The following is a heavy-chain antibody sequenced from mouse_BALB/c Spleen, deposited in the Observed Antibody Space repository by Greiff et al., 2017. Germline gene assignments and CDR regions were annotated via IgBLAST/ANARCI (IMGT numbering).Heavy chain of an antibody. D-gene: IGHD2-1*01. CDR3: ARVYGNYFAWFAY. Sequence: QVQLKESGPGLVAPSQSLSITCTVSGFSLTGYGVNWVRQPPGKGLEWLGMIWGDGSTDYNSALKSRLSISKDNSKSQVFLKMNSLQTDDTARYYCARVYGNYFAWFAYWGQGTLVTVSA. V-gene: IGHV2-6-7*01. CDR2: IWGDGST. J-gene: IGHJ3*01. CDR1: GFSLTGYG.